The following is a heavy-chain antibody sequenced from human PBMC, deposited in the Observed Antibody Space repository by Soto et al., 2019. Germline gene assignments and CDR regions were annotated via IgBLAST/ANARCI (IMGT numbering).Heavy chain of an antibody. CDR1: GGTFSSFA. J-gene: IGHJ5*01. CDR2: IIPLSGTS. CDR3: ATGLVYDSSGYFLNWFDS. Sequence: SVKVSCKASGGTFSSFAVTWVRQAPGQGLECLGGIIPLSGTSDSTPKFQGRVTITADESTGTAYMELTSLRTEDTALYYCATGLVYDSSGYFLNWFDSWGQGTLVTVSS. D-gene: IGHD3-22*01. V-gene: IGHV1-69*13.